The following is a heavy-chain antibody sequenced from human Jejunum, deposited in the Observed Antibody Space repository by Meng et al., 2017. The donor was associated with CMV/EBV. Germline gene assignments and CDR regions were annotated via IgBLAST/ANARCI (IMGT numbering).Heavy chain of an antibody. CDR1: RFTFSNYV. V-gene: IGHV3-23*01. J-gene: IGHJ4*02. Sequence: ASRFTFSNYVMSWVRQAPGKGLEWVSSISSSGGSTYYADSVKGRFTISRHSFKNTLYLQMNSLRAEDTAVYYCAKDGGTYSGGFDYWGQGTLVTVSS. CDR2: ISSSGGST. CDR3: AKDGGTYSGGFDY. D-gene: IGHD4-23*01.